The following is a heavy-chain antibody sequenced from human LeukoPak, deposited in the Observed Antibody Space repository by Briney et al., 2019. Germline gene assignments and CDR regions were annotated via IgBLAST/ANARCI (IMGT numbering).Heavy chain of an antibody. J-gene: IGHJ4*02. Sequence: ASVKVSCKASGYTFTGYYMHWVRQAPGQGLEWMGWINPNSGGTNYAQKFQGRATMTRDTSISTAYMELSRLRSDDTAVYYCARGAHYYDSSGYYYSWGQGTLVTVSS. D-gene: IGHD3-22*01. CDR1: GYTFTGYY. V-gene: IGHV1-2*02. CDR2: INPNSGGT. CDR3: ARGAHYYDSSGYYYS.